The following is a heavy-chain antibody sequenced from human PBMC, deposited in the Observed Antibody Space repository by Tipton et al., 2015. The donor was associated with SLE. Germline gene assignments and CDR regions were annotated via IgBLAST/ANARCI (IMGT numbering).Heavy chain of an antibody. Sequence: SLRLSCATSGFTFSSYALSWVRRAPGKGLEWASASSGGGGSTYYADFVKGRFSISINKSKKTLFLQMNSLRVDDTATYYCAKFEKTTDFYLDSWGQGTLVSVSS. CDR3: AKFEKTTDFYLDS. CDR1: GFTFSSYA. V-gene: IGHV3-23*01. D-gene: IGHD1/OR15-1a*01. J-gene: IGHJ4*02. CDR2: SSGGGGST.